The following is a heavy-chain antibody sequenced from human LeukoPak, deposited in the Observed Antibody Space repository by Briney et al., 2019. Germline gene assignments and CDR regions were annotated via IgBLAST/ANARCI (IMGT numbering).Heavy chain of an antibody. D-gene: IGHD3-22*01. CDR3: AREITMSAFDI. V-gene: IGHV3-30*03. J-gene: IGHJ3*02. Sequence: GGSLRLSCAASGFTFSSYGMHWVRQAPGKGLEWVAVISYDGSNKYYADSVKGRFTISRDNSWNTLYLQMNSLRAEDTAVYYCAREITMSAFDIWGQGTMVTVSS. CDR2: ISYDGSNK. CDR1: GFTFSSYG.